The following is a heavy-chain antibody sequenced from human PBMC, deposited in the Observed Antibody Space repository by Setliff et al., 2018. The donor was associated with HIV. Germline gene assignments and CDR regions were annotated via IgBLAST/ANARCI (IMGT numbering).Heavy chain of an antibody. CDR3: ARVRCSGANCFNWFDF. CDR2: INAGSGNT. Sequence: ASVKVSCKASGYSFSNFAIHWVRQAPGQRLEWLGWINAGSGNTRYSQKFQDRLTITRDTSARTVYMELSSLKSEDTAVYYCARVRCSGANCFNWFDFRGQGTPVTVSS. D-gene: IGHD2-15*01. V-gene: IGHV1-3*01. CDR1: GYSFSNFA. J-gene: IGHJ5*01.